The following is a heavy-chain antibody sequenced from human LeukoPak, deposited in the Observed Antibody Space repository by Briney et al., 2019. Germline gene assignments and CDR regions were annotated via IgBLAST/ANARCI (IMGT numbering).Heavy chain of an antibody. V-gene: IGHV3-72*01. CDR2: SRNKADSYTA. Sequence: GGSLRLSCAASGFTFSDSFMSWVRQAPGKGLEWVGRSRNKADSYTAEYAASVKGRFTISRDESKNSLYLQVSSLETEDAAVYYCATSSWYRLAYWGQGSLVTVSS. CDR3: ATSSWYRLAY. CDR1: GFTFSDSF. J-gene: IGHJ4*02. D-gene: IGHD6-13*01.